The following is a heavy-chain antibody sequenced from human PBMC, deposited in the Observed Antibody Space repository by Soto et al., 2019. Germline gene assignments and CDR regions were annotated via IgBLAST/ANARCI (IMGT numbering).Heavy chain of an antibody. Sequence: SETLSLTCTVSGGSISSSSYYWGWIRQPPGKGLEWIGSIYYSGSTYYNPSLKSRVTISVDTSKNQFSLKLSSVTAADTAVYYCARHPSGGSYRYPHDAFDIWGQGTMVTVSS. D-gene: IGHD3-16*02. CDR2: IYYSGST. CDR1: GGSISSSSYY. V-gene: IGHV4-39*01. J-gene: IGHJ3*02. CDR3: ARHPSGGSYRYPHDAFDI.